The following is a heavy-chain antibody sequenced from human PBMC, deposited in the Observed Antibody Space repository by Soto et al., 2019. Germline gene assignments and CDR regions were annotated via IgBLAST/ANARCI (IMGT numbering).Heavy chain of an antibody. CDR1: GGFVNSDTHS. V-gene: IGHV4-61*01. CDR3: ARFVRSCSATTCSTRADV. CDR2: IYSGGST. Sequence: ASETLSLTCTVSGGFVNSDTHSWSWIRQTPGKRLEWIGFIYSGGSTKNPSLRSRVTMSVDTSKNQFSLKLRSVIVADTAVYHCARFVRSCSATTCSTRADVWGQGITVTVSS. J-gene: IGHJ6*02. D-gene: IGHD2-2*01.